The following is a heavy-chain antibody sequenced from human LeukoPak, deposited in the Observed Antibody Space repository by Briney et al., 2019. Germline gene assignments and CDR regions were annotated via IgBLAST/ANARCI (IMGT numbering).Heavy chain of an antibody. CDR2: IYYSGST. Sequence: PSETLSLTCTVSGGSISSSSYYWGWICQPPGKGLEWIGSIYYSGSTYYNPSLKSRVTISVDTSKNQFSLKLSSVTAADTAVYYCAVSGWAHYYGMDVWGQGTTVTVSS. V-gene: IGHV4-39*01. D-gene: IGHD6-19*01. CDR1: GGSISSSSYY. J-gene: IGHJ6*02. CDR3: AVSGWAHYYGMDV.